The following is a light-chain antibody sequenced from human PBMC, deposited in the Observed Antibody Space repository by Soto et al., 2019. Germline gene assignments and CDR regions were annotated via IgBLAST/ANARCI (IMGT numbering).Light chain of an antibody. Sequence: QSALTQPASVSGSPGQSITISCSGTSSDIGSYNYVSWYQQHPGKAPKLMIYDVTNWPSGVSDRFSGSKSGNTASLTISGLQADDEADYYCSSYTTTSTLVVFGGGTKLTVL. CDR1: SSDIGSYNY. CDR2: DVT. V-gene: IGLV2-14*01. CDR3: SSYTTTSTLVV. J-gene: IGLJ2*01.